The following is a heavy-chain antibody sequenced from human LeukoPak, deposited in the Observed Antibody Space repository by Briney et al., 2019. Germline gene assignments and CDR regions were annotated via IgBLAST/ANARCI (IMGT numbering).Heavy chain of an antibody. V-gene: IGHV3-30-3*01. J-gene: IGHJ4*02. CDR1: GFTFSSYA. CDR2: ISYDGSNK. CDR3: ARGGIAAALDY. D-gene: IGHD6-13*01. Sequence: GGSLRLSCAASGFTFSSYAMHWVRQAPGEGLEWVAVISYDGSNKYYADSVKGRFTISRDNSKNTLYLQMNSLRAEDTAVYYCARGGIAAALDYWGQGTLVTVSS.